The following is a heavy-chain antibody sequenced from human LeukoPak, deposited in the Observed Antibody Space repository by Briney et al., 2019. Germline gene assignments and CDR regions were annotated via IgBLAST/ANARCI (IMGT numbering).Heavy chain of an antibody. J-gene: IGHJ4*02. CDR2: ISYDGSNK. D-gene: IGHD1-26*01. Sequence: GGSLRLSCAASGFTFSSYGMHWVRQAPGKGLEWVAVISYDGSNKYYADSVKGRFTISRDNSKNTLYLQMNSLRAEDTAVYYCARGRGVGATTLDYWGQGTLVTVSS. CDR1: GFTFSSYG. CDR3: ARGRGVGATTLDY. V-gene: IGHV3-30*03.